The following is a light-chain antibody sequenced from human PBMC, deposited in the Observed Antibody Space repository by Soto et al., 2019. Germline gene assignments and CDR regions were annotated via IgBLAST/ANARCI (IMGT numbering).Light chain of an antibody. CDR1: SSDVGGYKY. CDR2: EVN. CDR3: TSYTSSSTYV. V-gene: IGLV2-14*01. Sequence: QSVLTQPASVSGSPGQSITISCTGTSSDVGGYKYVSWYQQHPGKVSKLVIYEVNNRPSGVSNRFSGSKSGNTASLTISGLQAEDEADYYCTSYTSSSTYVFGTGTKLT. J-gene: IGLJ1*01.